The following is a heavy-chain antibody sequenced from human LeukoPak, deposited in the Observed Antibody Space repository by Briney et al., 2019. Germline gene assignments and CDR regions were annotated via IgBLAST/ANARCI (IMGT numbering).Heavy chain of an antibody. J-gene: IGHJ3*02. CDR2: ISYDGSNK. CDR1: GFTFSSYG. CDR3: AKESPELRDAFDI. V-gene: IGHV3-30*18. Sequence: PGGSLRLSCAASGFTFSSYGMHWVGQAPGKGLEWVAVISYDGSNKYYADSVKGRFTISRDNSKNTLYLQMNSLRVEDTAVYYCAKESPELRDAFDIWGQGTMVTVSS. D-gene: IGHD1-7*01.